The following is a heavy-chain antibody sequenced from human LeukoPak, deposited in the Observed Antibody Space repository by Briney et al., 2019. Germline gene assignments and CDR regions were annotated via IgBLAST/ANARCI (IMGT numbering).Heavy chain of an antibody. CDR1: GFTVSSNY. D-gene: IGHD2-2*01. CDR3: ARDGEVRRGYYYYYYMDV. V-gene: IGHV3-66*01. J-gene: IGHJ6*03. Sequence: GGSLRLSCAASGFTVSSNYMSWVRQAPGKGLEWVSVIYSGGSTYYADSVKGRFTISRDNSKNTLYLQMNSLRAEDTAVYYCARDGEVRRGYYYYYYMDVWGKGTTVTVSS. CDR2: IYSGGST.